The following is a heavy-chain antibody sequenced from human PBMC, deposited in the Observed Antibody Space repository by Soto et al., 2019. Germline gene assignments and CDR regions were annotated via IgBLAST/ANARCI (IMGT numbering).Heavy chain of an antibody. J-gene: IGHJ4*01. CDR2: VKSKNDGGTT. Sequence: GGSLRLSYAASGFTFSNAWINWVRQAPGKGLEWVGRVKSKNDGGTTDFAAPVKGRFAISRDDSKNMVYLEMNSLQTEDTAIYYCTTDSYITSIIVRFDYWGHGTLVTVSS. CDR1: GFTFSNAW. V-gene: IGHV3-15*07. D-gene: IGHD3-22*01. CDR3: TTDSYITSIIVRFDY.